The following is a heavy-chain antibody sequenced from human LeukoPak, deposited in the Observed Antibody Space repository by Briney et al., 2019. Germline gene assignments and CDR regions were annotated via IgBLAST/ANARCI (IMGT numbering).Heavy chain of an antibody. D-gene: IGHD5-12*01. CDR1: GFTFSSYG. Sequence: GGSLRLSCAASGFTFSSYGMHWVRQAPGKGLEWVAVISYDGSNKYYADSVKGRFTISRDNSKNTLYLQMNSLRAEDTAVYYCAKDRGRQGVDAFDIWGQGTMVTVSS. CDR2: ISYDGSNK. V-gene: IGHV3-30*18. J-gene: IGHJ3*02. CDR3: AKDRGRQGVDAFDI.